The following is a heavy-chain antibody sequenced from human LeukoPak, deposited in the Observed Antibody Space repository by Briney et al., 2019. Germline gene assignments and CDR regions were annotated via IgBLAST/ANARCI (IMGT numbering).Heavy chain of an antibody. J-gene: IGHJ4*02. CDR1: GFTFSSYS. CDR2: ISTSSSYI. Sequence: GGSLRLSCAAPGFTFSSYSMNWVRQAPGKGLEWVSFISTSSSYIYYADSVKGRFTISRDNSKNTLYLQMNSLRAEDTAVYYCAKWPGGGDIVVVPAVDYYFDYWGQGTLVTVSS. V-gene: IGHV3-21*04. CDR3: AKWPGGGDIVVVPAVDYYFDY. D-gene: IGHD2-2*01.